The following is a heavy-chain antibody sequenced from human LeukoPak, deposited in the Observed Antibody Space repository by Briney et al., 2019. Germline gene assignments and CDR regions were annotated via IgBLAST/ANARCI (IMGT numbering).Heavy chain of an antibody. D-gene: IGHD2-2*01. CDR3: ARVAQGISTPEVEDCSSTSCPRLLDV. CDR2: ISSSGSTV. CDR1: GFTFSSYA. Sequence: PGGSLRLSCAASGFTFSSYAMSWVRQAPGKGLEWVSYISSSGSTVYYADSVKGRFTISRDNAKNSLYLQMNSLRAEDTAVYYCARVAQGISTPEVEDCSSTSCPRLLDVWGQGTTVTVSS. J-gene: IGHJ6*02. V-gene: IGHV3-48*04.